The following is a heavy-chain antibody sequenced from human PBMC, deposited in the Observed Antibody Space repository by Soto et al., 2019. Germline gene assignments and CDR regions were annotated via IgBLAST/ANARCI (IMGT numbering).Heavy chain of an antibody. D-gene: IGHD3-22*01. CDR1: GFTFSSYS. J-gene: IGHJ4*02. CDR3: ARDYYDSSGYPRYYFDY. Sequence: PGGSLRLSCAASGFTFSSYSMNWVRQAPGKGLEWVSSISSSSSYIYYADSVKGRFTISRDNAKNSLYLQMNSLRAEDTAVYYCARDYYDSSGYPRYYFDYWGQGTLVTVSS. CDR2: ISSSSSYI. V-gene: IGHV3-21*01.